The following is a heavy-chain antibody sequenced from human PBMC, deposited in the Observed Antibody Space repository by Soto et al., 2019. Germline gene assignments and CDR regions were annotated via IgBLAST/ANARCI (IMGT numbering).Heavy chain of an antibody. Sequence: AAVKVSWTASWGTLGSCAIRWVRQSPGQGLEWMGGIIPIFGTAKYAQKLQGRVTITADESTSTAYMELSSLRSEDTAVYHCARGDSNYYYGMDVWRQGTTDTVSS. J-gene: IGHJ6*02. CDR3: ARGDSNYYYGMDV. V-gene: IGHV1-69*13. CDR1: WGTLGSCA. D-gene: IGHD2-21*02. CDR2: IIPIFGTA.